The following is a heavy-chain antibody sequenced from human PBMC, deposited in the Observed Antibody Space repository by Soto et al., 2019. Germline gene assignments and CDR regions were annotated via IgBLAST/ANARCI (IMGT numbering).Heavy chain of an antibody. CDR3: ARGASGAWFLDL. V-gene: IGHV3-74*01. CDR1: GCTFSSYW. D-gene: IGHD3-10*01. CDR2: IKYDGRST. J-gene: IGHJ2*01. Sequence: EVQLVESGGGLVQPGGSLRLSCAASGCTFSSYWIHWVRQAPGQGLVWVARIKYDGRSTSYADNVKGRTTISRDNAKNMVYLQVNSLRGEDTAVYCCARGASGAWFLDLWGRGTLVTVSS.